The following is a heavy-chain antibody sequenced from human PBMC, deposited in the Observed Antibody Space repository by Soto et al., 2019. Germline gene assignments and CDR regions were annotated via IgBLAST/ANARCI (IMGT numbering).Heavy chain of an antibody. D-gene: IGHD2-8*02. J-gene: IGHJ6*02. Sequence: GGSLRLSCAASGFTFYTYGMHWVRQVPGKGLQWVAVIWYDGGTKYYADSVRGRFTVSRDNSKNTLYLQMNSLRDEDTAVYYCARIDCTGNNCNPYYHYGMDVWGQGTTVTVSS. V-gene: IGHV3-33*01. CDR2: IWYDGGTK. CDR3: ARIDCTGNNCNPYYHYGMDV. CDR1: GFTFYTYG.